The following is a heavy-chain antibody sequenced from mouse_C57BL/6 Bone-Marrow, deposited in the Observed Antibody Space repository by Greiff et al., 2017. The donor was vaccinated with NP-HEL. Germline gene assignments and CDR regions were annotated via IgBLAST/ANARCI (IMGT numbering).Heavy chain of an antibody. CDR2: ISDGGSYT. J-gene: IGHJ1*03. CDR3: AIVLYYYGSSYEGWYFDV. D-gene: IGHD1-1*01. Sequence: VQLKESGGGLVKPGGSLKLSCAASGFTFSSYAMSWVRQTPEKRLEWVATISDGGSYTYYPDNVKGRFTISRDNAKNNLYLQMSHLKSEDTAMYYCAIVLYYYGSSYEGWYFDVWGTGTTVTVSS. V-gene: IGHV5-4*01. CDR1: GFTFSSYA.